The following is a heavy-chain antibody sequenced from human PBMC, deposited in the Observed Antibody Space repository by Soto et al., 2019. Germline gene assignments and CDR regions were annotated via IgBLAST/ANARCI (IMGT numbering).Heavy chain of an antibody. CDR1: GFTFISYS. Sequence: GGSLRLSGAASGFTFISYSMNWFRQAQGKGLEWVSSISSSSSYIYYADSVKGRFTISRDNAKNSLYLQMNSLRAEDTAVYYCARDPRYFDWLFEGYYFDYWGQGTLVTVSS. J-gene: IGHJ4*02. V-gene: IGHV3-21*01. CDR3: ARDPRYFDWLFEGYYFDY. CDR2: ISSSSSYI. D-gene: IGHD3-9*01.